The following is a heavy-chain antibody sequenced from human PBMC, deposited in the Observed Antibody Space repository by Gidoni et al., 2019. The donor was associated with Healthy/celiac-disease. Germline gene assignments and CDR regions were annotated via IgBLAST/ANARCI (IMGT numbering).Heavy chain of an antibody. J-gene: IGHJ2*01. CDR2: IYYSGST. V-gene: IGHV4-39*07. Sequence: QLQLQESGPGLVKPSETLSLTCTVPGGSISSSSYYWGWIRQPPGKGLEWIGSIYYSGSTYYNPSLKSRVTISVDTSKNQFSLKLSSVTAADTAVYYCARDGATDYWYFDLWGRGTLVTVSS. CDR1: GGSISSSSYY. CDR3: ARDGATDYWYFDL. D-gene: IGHD4-4*01.